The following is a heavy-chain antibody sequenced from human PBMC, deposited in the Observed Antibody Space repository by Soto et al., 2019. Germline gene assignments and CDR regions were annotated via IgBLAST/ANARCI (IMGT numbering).Heavy chain of an antibody. Sequence: QVQLQQWGAGLLKPSETLSLTCAVYGGSFSGYYWSGIRQPPGKGLEWIGEINHSGSTNYNPSLKSRVTISVDTSKNQFSLKPSSVTAADTAVYYRARDTSGRGRVGAMDVWGQGTTVTVSS. J-gene: IGHJ6*02. D-gene: IGHD3-10*01. CDR1: GGSFSGYY. CDR3: ARDTSGRGRVGAMDV. V-gene: IGHV4-34*01. CDR2: INHSGST.